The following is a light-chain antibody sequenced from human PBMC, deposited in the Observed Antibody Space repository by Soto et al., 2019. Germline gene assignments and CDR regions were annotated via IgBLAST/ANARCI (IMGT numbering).Light chain of an antibody. CDR2: DAS. CDR3: QQRNILPIT. Sequence: EIVLTQSPATLSLSPGERATLSCRASQSVFRSLAWYQQRPGQAPRLLISDASNRTTGVPARFSGSGSGTDFTLTISSLEPEDFAVYYCQQRNILPITFGGGTKVEIK. V-gene: IGKV3-11*01. CDR1: QSVFRS. J-gene: IGKJ4*01.